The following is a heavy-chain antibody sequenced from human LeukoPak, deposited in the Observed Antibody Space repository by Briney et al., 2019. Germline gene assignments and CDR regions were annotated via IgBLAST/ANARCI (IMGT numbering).Heavy chain of an antibody. J-gene: IGHJ4*02. CDR3: ARVGYYASGNYYNDRGAFDY. CDR1: GGSISSYY. Sequence: SETLSLTCTVSGGSISSYYWSWIRQPPGKGLEWIGYIYYSGSTNYNPSLKSRVTISVDTSKNQFSLKLSSLTAADTAVYYCARVGYYASGNYYNDRGAFDYWGQGTLVIVSS. D-gene: IGHD3-10*01. CDR2: IYYSGST. V-gene: IGHV4-59*01.